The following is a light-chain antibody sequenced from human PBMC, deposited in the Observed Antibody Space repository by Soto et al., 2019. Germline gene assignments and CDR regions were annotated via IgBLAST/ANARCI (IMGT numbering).Light chain of an antibody. CDR2: GAS. CDR3: QQYNNWPPWT. V-gene: IGKV3-15*01. J-gene: IGKJ1*01. CDR1: QSVSSN. Sequence: EIXMTQSXATLSVSPGERATLSCRASQSVSSNLAWYQQKPGQAPRLLIYGASTRATGIPARFSGSGSGTEFTLTISSLQSEDFAVYYCQQYNNWPPWTFGHGTKVEIK.